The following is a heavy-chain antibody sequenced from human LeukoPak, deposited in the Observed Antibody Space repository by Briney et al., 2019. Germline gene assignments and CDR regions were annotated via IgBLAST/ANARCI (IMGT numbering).Heavy chain of an antibody. V-gene: IGHV4-34*01. CDR1: GGSFSGYY. Sequence: SETLSLTCAVFGGSFSGYYWRWIRQPPGRGLEWIGEINHRGGTNYNPSLKSRVSISVDTSKNQFSLNLRSVTAADTAVYYCVRELAVARAAFDMWGQGTMVTVSS. J-gene: IGHJ3*02. D-gene: IGHD6-19*01. CDR3: VRELAVARAAFDM. CDR2: INHRGGT.